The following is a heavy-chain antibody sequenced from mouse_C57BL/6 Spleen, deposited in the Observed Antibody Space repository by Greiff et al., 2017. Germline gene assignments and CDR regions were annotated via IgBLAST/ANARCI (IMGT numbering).Heavy chain of an antibody. Sequence: VQLQQPGAELVMPGASVKLSCKASGYTFTSYWMHWVKQRPGQGLEWIGEIDPSDSYTNYNQKVKGKSTLTVDKSSSTAYMQLSSLTSEDSAVYYCARFSPWYFDVWGTGTTVTVSS. CDR2: IDPSDSYT. J-gene: IGHJ1*03. CDR1: GYTFTSYW. V-gene: IGHV1-69*01. CDR3: ARFSPWYFDV.